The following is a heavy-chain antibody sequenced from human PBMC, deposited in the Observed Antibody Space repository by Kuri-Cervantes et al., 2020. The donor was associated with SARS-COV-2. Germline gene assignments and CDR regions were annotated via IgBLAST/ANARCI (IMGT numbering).Heavy chain of an antibody. Sequence: GESLKISCAASGFTFSSYGMHWVRQAPGKGLEWVAVISYDGSNKYYADSVKGRFTISRDNSKNTLYLQMNSLRAEDTAVYYCAKDIDIVVVPAYYYYGMDVWGQGTTVTVSS. D-gene: IGHD2-2*01. CDR3: AKDIDIVVVPAYYYYGMDV. CDR2: ISYDGSNK. V-gene: IGHV3-30*18. J-gene: IGHJ6*02. CDR1: GFTFSSYG.